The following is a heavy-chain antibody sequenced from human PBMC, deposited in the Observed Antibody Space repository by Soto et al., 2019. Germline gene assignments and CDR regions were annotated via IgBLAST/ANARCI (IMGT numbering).Heavy chain of an antibody. CDR3: AKSLRTTVTTGFWFDP. CDR1: GFTISTYA. CDR2: ISGSGHIT. V-gene: IGHV3-23*01. J-gene: IGHJ5*02. D-gene: IGHD4-17*01. Sequence: EVQLLESGGGLVQPVGSLRLSCAASGFTISTYAMSWVRQAPGKGLEWVSGISGSGHITYYADSVKGRFTISRDISKNTLYLQMSSLRAEDTAVYHCAKSLRTTVTTGFWFDPWGQGTLVTVSS.